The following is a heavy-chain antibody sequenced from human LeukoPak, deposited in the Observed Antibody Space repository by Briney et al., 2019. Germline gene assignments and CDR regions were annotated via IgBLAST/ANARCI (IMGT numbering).Heavy chain of an antibody. D-gene: IGHD2-15*01. V-gene: IGHV4-39*07. CDR1: GGSISSSSYY. J-gene: IGHJ5*02. CDR3: ASPSGA. Sequence: SETLSLTCTVSGGSISSSSYYWAWIRQPPGKGLEWIGEINHSGSTNYNPSLKSRVTISVDTSKNQFSLKLSSVTAADTAVYYCASPSGAWGQGTLVTVSS. CDR2: INHSGST.